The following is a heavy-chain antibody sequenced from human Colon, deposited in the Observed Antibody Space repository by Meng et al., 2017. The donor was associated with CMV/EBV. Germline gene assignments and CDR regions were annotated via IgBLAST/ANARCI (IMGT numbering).Heavy chain of an antibody. Sequence: GESLKISCAASGFTFSSYDMNWVRQAPGEGLEWVSYIGIHDTVTSYADSVKGRFTISRDNAKNSLYLQMNSLRSEDTAVYYCARDQMGIIDFDYWGQGALVTVSS. J-gene: IGHJ4*02. D-gene: IGHD5-24*01. CDR3: ARDQMGIIDFDY. V-gene: IGHV3-48*01. CDR2: IGIHDTVT. CDR1: GFTFSSYD.